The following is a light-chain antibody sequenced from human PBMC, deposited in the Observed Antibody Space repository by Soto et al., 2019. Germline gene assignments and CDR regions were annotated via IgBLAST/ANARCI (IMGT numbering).Light chain of an antibody. J-gene: IGKJ1*01. CDR2: DAS. CDR1: ERIGTY. CDR3: QHRSNSHPIWT. Sequence: EIVLTQSPGTLSLSPGDRATLSCRASERIGTYLAWYQQKPGQPPRLLIYDASNRATGVPARFSGTGAGTDFTITIISLESEDFAVYFCQHRSNSHPIWTFGQGTKVEIK. V-gene: IGKV3-11*01.